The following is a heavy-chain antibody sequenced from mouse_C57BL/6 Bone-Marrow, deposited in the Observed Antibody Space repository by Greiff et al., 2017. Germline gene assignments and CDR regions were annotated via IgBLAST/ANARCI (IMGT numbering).Heavy chain of an antibody. J-gene: IGHJ1*03. CDR2: ISDGGSYT. Sequence: EVHLVESGGGLVKPGGSLKLSCAASGFTFSSYAMSWVRQTPEKRLEWVATISDGGSYTYYPDNVKGRFTISRDNAKNNMYLQMSHLKSEDTAMYYCARDPSLHGSSPRWYFDVWGTGTTVTVSS. CDR3: ARDPSLHGSSPRWYFDV. V-gene: IGHV5-4*01. CDR1: GFTFSSYA. D-gene: IGHD1-1*01.